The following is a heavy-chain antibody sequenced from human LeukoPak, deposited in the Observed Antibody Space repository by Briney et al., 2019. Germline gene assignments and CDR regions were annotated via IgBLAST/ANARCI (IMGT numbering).Heavy chain of an antibody. V-gene: IGHV4-39*01. J-gene: IGHJ4*02. Sequence: SETLSLTCTVSGGSISSSSYYWGWIRQPPGKGLEWIGSIYYSGSTYYNPSLKSRVTISVDTSKNQFSLKLSSVTAADTAVYYCTNYYDSSGYFDYWGQGTPVTVSS. D-gene: IGHD3-22*01. CDR1: GGSISSSSYY. CDR3: TNYYDSSGYFDY. CDR2: IYYSGST.